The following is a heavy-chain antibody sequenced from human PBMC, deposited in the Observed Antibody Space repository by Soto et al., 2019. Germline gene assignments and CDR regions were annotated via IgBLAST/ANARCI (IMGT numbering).Heavy chain of an antibody. V-gene: IGHV1-69*04. Sequence: SAQGSCKASGYTFTSCDISWVRQAPGQGLEWMGRIIPILGIGNYAQKFQGRVTITADKSTSTAYMELSRLRSEDTAVYYCARVADYYDSSSDYWGQGTLVTVSS. D-gene: IGHD3-22*01. J-gene: IGHJ4*02. CDR1: GYTFTSCD. CDR2: IIPILGIG. CDR3: ARVADYYDSSSDY.